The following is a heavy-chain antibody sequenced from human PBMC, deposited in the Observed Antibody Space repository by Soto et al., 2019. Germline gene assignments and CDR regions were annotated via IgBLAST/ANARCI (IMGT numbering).Heavy chain of an antibody. CDR1: GGTFSSYA. CDR3: VRARYYYDSSGYYYYFDY. CDR2: IIPIFGTA. Sequence: QVQLVQSGAEVKKPGSSVKVSCKASGGTFSSYAISWVRQAPGQGLEWMGGIIPIFGTANYAQKFQGRVTITADESTSTAYMELSSLRSEDTAVYYCVRARYYYDSSGYYYYFDYWGQGTLVTVSS. V-gene: IGHV1-69*12. D-gene: IGHD3-22*01. J-gene: IGHJ4*02.